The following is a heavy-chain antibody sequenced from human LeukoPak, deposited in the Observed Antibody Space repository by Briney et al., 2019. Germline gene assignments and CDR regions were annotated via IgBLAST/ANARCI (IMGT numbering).Heavy chain of an antibody. CDR3: ESDPGYDNYVHGFNP. CDR1: GFTFSSYS. Sequence: PGGSLRLSCAASGFTFSSYSMNWVRQAPGKGLEWVSSISSSSTYLYYADSVKGRFTISRDNAQNSLYLQMNSLRAEDTAMYYCESDPGYDNYVHGFNPWGQGTLVTVSS. J-gene: IGHJ5*02. CDR2: ISSSSTYL. V-gene: IGHV3-21*01. D-gene: IGHD1-1*01.